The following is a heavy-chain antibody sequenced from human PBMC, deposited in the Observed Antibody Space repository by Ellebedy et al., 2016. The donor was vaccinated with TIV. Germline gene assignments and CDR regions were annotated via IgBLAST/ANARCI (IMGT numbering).Heavy chain of an antibody. CDR3: ARDDGVQGSSDAFDI. CDR1: GGTFSSYA. D-gene: IGHD6-6*01. J-gene: IGHJ3*02. Sequence: SVKVSXXASGGTFSSYAISWVRQAPGQGLEWMGGIIPIFGTANYAQKFQGRVTITADESTSTAYMELSSLRSEDTAVYYCARDDGVQGSSDAFDIWGQGTMVTVSS. V-gene: IGHV1-69*13. CDR2: IIPIFGTA.